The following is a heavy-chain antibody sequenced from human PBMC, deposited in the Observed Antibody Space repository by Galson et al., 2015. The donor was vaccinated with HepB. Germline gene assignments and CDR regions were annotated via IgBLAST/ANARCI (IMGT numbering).Heavy chain of an antibody. J-gene: IGHJ6*02. V-gene: IGHV3-23*01. CDR1: EFTFSNYA. D-gene: IGHD5-18*01. Sequence: SLRLSCAASEFTFSNYAMSWVRQAPGKGLEWVSAISGSGGSTHYADSVNGRFTIPRDNSKNTLYLQMNSLRAEDTAVYYCAKDRARYSYYYSLDVWGQGTTVTVSS. CDR3: AKDRARYSYYYSLDV. CDR2: ISGSGGST.